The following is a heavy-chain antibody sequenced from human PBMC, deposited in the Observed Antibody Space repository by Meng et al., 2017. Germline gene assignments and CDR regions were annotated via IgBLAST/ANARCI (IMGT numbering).Heavy chain of an antibody. V-gene: IGHV1-69*01. D-gene: IGHD3-10*01. CDR3: ARQKIISGFAYFHH. CDR1: GGTFSSYS. CDR2: ITPLFGTS. Sequence: QIQLVQYGAEAKKPGSSVKVSCKASGGTFSSYSISWVRQAPGQGLEWMGAITPLFGTSTYAEKFQGRVMITADESTSTAYMELSSLKSDDTAVYYCARQKIISGFAYFHHWGQGTLVTVSS. J-gene: IGHJ1*01.